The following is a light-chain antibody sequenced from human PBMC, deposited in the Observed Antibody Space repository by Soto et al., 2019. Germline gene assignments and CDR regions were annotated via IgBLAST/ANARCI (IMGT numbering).Light chain of an antibody. CDR3: QQYWT. CDR1: QSVSSSY. V-gene: IGKV3-20*01. J-gene: IGKJ1*01. CDR2: GAS. Sequence: EIVLTQSPGTLSLSPGERATLSCRASQSVSSSYLAWYQQKPGQAPRLLIYGASGRATGIPDRFSGSGSGTDFTLTISRLEPEDFAVYYCQQYWTFGQGTKVDIK.